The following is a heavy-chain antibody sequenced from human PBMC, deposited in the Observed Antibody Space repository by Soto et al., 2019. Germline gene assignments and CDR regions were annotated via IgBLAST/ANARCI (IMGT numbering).Heavy chain of an antibody. CDR2: TNAGNGNT. Sequence: ASVKVSCKASGYTFTSYDLHWVRQAPGQRLEWMGWTNAGNGNTKYSQKFQGRVTVTADGSTSTAYMELSSLTSEDTAVYYCARDNHFRVVDTIMFRDYYNHYGMDVWGQGTTVTVSS. CDR1: GYTFTSYD. CDR3: ARDNHFRVVDTIMFRDYYNHYGMDV. D-gene: IGHD5-18*01. J-gene: IGHJ6*02. V-gene: IGHV1-3*01.